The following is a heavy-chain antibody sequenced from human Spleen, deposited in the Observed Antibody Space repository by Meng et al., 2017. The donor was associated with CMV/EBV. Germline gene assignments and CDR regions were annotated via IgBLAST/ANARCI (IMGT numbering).Heavy chain of an antibody. V-gene: IGHV3-21*01. CDR1: GFTFSNYS. CDR2: ISSSTSYI. Sequence: GGSLRLSGAASGFTFSNYSMNWVRQAPGKGLEWVSSISSSTSYIYYADSVKGRFTISRDNAKNSLYLQMNSLRAEDTAVYYCARESRGESSYGYGMDVWGQGTTVTVSS. CDR3: ARESRGESSYGYGMDV. D-gene: IGHD5-18*01. J-gene: IGHJ6*02.